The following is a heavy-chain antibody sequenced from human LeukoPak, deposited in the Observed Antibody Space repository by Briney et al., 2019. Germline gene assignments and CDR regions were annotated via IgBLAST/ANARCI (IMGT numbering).Heavy chain of an antibody. CDR3: ARQRITIFGSPSGWFDP. J-gene: IGHJ5*02. CDR2: IYPGDSDT. D-gene: IGHD3-3*01. Sequence: GESLKISCKGSGYRFTSYWIGWVRQMPGKGLEWMGVIYPGDSDTRYSPSFQGQVTISADKSISTAYLQWSSLKASDTAIYYCARQRITIFGSPSGWFDPWGQGTLVTVSS. V-gene: IGHV5-51*01. CDR1: GYRFTSYW.